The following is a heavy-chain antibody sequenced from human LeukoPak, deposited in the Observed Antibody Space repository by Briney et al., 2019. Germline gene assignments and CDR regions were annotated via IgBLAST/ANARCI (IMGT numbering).Heavy chain of an antibody. CDR1: GGPFSGYY. Sequence: SETLSLTCAVYGGPFSGYYWSWIRQPPGKGLEWIGEINHSGSTNYNPSLKSRITISVDTSKIQFSLRLTSVTAADTAMYYCARHGIDGFDYWGQGTLVTVSS. V-gene: IGHV4-34*01. D-gene: IGHD5-24*01. CDR2: INHSGST. J-gene: IGHJ4*02. CDR3: ARHGIDGFDY.